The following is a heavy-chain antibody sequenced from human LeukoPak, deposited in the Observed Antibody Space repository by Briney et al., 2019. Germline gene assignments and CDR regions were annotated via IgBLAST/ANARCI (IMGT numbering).Heavy chain of an antibody. CDR1: GFTFTTYW. D-gene: IGHD1-26*01. CDR2: IKQDGSEK. V-gene: IGHV3-7*01. J-gene: IGHJ4*02. Sequence: GESLRLSCAASGFTFTTYWMSWVRQAPGKGLEWVASIKQDGSEKYYVDSVKGRFTISRDNAKNSLYLQMNSLRAEDTAVYFCASSGSYSDYWGQGTLVTVSS. CDR3: ASSGSYSDY.